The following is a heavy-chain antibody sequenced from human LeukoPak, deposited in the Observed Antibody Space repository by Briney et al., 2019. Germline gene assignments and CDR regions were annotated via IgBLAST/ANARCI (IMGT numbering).Heavy chain of an antibody. CDR2: IYYSGST. D-gene: IGHD1-14*01. CDR3: ARAPEYGLYYFDY. V-gene: IGHV4-39*07. J-gene: IGHJ4*02. Sequence: SETLSLTCTVSGGSVSSSSYYWGWIRQPPGKGLEWIGSIYYSGSTYYNPSLKSRVSISVDTSKNQFSPKLTSVTAADTAVYYCARAPEYGLYYFDYWGQGTLVTVSS. CDR1: GGSVSSSSYY.